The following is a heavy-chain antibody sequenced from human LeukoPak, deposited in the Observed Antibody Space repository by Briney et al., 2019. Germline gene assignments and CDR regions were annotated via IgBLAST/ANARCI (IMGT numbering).Heavy chain of an antibody. J-gene: IGHJ4*02. D-gene: IGHD6-13*01. CDR3: AKERDSSSSVFDY. Sequence: GGSLRLSCAASGFTFSSYNMNWVRQAPGKGLEWVSAISGSGGSTYYADSVKGRFTISRDNSKNTLYLQMNSLRAEDTAVYYCAKERDSSSSVFDYWGQGTLVTVSS. V-gene: IGHV3-23*01. CDR1: GFTFSSYN. CDR2: ISGSGGST.